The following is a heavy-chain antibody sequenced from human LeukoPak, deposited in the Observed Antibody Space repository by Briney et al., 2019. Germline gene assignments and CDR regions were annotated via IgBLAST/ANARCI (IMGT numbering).Heavy chain of an antibody. CDR2: IDTNTGNP. J-gene: IGHJ6*02. CDR1: GYTFTSYA. CDR3: ARGWYSYGHSPPYYYGMDV. D-gene: IGHD5-18*01. Sequence: GASVKVSCKASGYTFTSYAMNWVRQAPGQGLEWMGWIDTNTGNPTYAQGFTGRFVFSLDTSVSTAYLQISSLKAEDTAVYYCARGWYSYGHSPPYYYGMDVWGQGTTVTVSS. V-gene: IGHV7-4-1*02.